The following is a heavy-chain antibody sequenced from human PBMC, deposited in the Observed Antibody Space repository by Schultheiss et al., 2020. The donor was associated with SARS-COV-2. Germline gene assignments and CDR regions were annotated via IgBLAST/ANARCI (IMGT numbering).Heavy chain of an antibody. CDR2: IYSGGST. CDR3: AKDAAEYGSGSYSGY. J-gene: IGHJ4*02. D-gene: IGHD3-10*01. V-gene: IGHV3-66*01. CDR1: GFTFSSYW. Sequence: GGSLRLSCAASGFTFSSYWMSWVRQAPGKGLEWVSVIYSGGSTYYADSVKGRFTISRDNSKNTLYLQMNSLRAEDTAVYYCAKDAAEYGSGSYSGYWGQG.